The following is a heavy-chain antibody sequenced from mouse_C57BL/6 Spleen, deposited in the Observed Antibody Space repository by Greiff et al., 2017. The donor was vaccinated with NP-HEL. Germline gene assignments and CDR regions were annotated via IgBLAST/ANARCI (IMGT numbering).Heavy chain of an antibody. J-gene: IGHJ4*01. CDR1: GFNIKDDY. CDR3: TFPSYCISRTTAMDY. Sequence: VQLKESGAALVRPGASVKLSCTASGFNIKDDYMHWVKQRPEQGLEWIGWIDPENGDTEYASKFQGKATITADTSSNTAYLQLSSLTSEDTAVYYCTFPSYCISRTTAMDYWGQGTSVTVSS. CDR2: IDPENGDT. V-gene: IGHV14-4*01. D-gene: IGHD1-1*01.